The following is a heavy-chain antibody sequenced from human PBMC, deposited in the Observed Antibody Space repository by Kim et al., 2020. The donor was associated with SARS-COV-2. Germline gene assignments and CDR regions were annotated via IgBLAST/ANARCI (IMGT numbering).Heavy chain of an antibody. Sequence: GNKFQADSVKGRFTISRDNAKNTLYLQMNSLRAEDTAVYFCTRIVAGVDYWGQGTLVTVSS. CDR2: GNK. CDR3: TRIVAGVDY. V-gene: IGHV3-23*01. J-gene: IGHJ4*02. D-gene: IGHD3-22*01.